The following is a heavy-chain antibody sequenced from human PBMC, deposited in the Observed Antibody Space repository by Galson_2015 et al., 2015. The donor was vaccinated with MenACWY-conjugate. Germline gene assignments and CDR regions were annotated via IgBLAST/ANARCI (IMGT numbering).Heavy chain of an antibody. D-gene: IGHD1-26*01. J-gene: IGHJ4*02. CDR2: INSDGTGT. Sequence: SLRLSCAASGFTVSRYWMHWVRHAPGRGLVWVSDINSDGTGTNYADSGEGRFTISRDNAKNTVYLQMNSLRAEDTAVYFCARGDSGSYRLGYWGQGTLATVSS. CDR3: ARGDSGSYRLGY. CDR1: GFTVSRYW. V-gene: IGHV3-74*01.